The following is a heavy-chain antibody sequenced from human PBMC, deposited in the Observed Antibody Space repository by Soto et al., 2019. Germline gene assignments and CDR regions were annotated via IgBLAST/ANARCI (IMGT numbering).Heavy chain of an antibody. CDR1: GYSFTSYW. Sequence: GESLKISCNGSGYSFTSYWISWVRQMPGKGLEWMGRIDPSDSYTNYSPSFQGHVTISADKSISTAYLQWSSLKASDTAMYYCARLTRIAAAGRRYYGMDVWGQGTTVTVSS. CDR2: IDPSDSYT. CDR3: ARLTRIAAAGRRYYGMDV. J-gene: IGHJ6*02. V-gene: IGHV5-10-1*01. D-gene: IGHD6-13*01.